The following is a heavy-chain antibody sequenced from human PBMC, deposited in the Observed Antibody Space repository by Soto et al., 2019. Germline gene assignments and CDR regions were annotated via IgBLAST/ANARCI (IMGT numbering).Heavy chain of an antibody. Sequence: QVQLVQSGAEVKKPGSSVKVSCKASGGTFSSYTISWVRQAPGQGLEWMGRIIPILGLENYAQKLQGRVTITAEKPTSTANMSLRSMRSGDTAVYHCARSIGRGSSNSPDYWVQETLVTASS. V-gene: IGHV1-69*02. CDR3: ARSIGRGSSNSPDY. CDR2: IIPILGLE. D-gene: IGHD2-15*01. J-gene: IGHJ4*02. CDR1: GGTFSSYT.